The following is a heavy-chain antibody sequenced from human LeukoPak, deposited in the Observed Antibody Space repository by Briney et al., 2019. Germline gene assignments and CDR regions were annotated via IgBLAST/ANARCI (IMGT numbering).Heavy chain of an antibody. D-gene: IGHD2-8*01. J-gene: IGHJ4*02. V-gene: IGHV4-30-4*08. CDR2: INHSGST. CDR3: AMVSARKGMAFDY. CDR1: GGSISSGDYY. Sequence: SQTLSLTCTVSGGSISSGDYYWSWIRQPPGKGLEWIGEINHSGSTNYNPSLKSRVTISVDTSKNQFSPKLSSVTAADTAVYYCAMVSARKGMAFDYWGQGTLVTVSS.